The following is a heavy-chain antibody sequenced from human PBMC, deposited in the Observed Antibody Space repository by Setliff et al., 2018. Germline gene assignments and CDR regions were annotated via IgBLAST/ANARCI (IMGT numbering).Heavy chain of an antibody. V-gene: IGHV3-30*02. CDR2: VHYDGVNK. CDR1: GFTFSTYY. D-gene: IGHD5-12*01. CDR3: ARGVRGYSGYTKDY. J-gene: IGHJ4*02. Sequence: GGSLRLSCAASGFTFSTYYMHWVRQPPGKGLEWVAFVHYDGVNKHYRDSVKGRFTISRDNSKNTLYLQMNSLRAEDTAVYYCARGVRGYSGYTKDYWGQGTLVTVSS.